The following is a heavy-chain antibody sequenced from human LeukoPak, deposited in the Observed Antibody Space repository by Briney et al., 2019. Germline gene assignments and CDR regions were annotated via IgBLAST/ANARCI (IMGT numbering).Heavy chain of an antibody. Sequence: GESLKISCKGSGYSFTSYWIGWVRQMPGKGLEWMGIIYPGDSDTRYSPSFQGQVTISADKSISTAYLQWSSLKASDTAMYYCARLHRRIQLWLRLDYWGQGTLVTVSS. V-gene: IGHV5-51*01. D-gene: IGHD5-18*01. CDR2: IYPGDSDT. J-gene: IGHJ4*02. CDR3: ARLHRRIQLWLRLDY. CDR1: GYSFTSYW.